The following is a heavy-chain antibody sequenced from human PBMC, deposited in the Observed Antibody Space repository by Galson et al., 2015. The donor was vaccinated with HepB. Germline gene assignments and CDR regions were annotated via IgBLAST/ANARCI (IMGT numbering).Heavy chain of an antibody. D-gene: IGHD2-21*02. J-gene: IGHJ4*02. CDR3: ARDSPFLICGGDCPKDY. CDR2: IYSGGST. V-gene: IGHV3-66*01. Sequence: SLRLSCAAAGVTVSSNYISWVRQAPGKGLQWVSVIYSGGSTYYADSVKVRFTISRDNSKNTLYFQMNSLIAEDTAVYYCARDSPFLICGGDCPKDYWGQGTLVTVSS. CDR1: GVTVSSNY.